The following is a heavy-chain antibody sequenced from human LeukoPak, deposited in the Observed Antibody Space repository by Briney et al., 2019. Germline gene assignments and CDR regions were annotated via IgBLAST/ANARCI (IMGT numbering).Heavy chain of an antibody. CDR2: IQYDGSIE. CDR3: ARDSCGSPSCFDY. J-gene: IGHJ4*02. Sequence: GGSLRLSCAASGFTFSSYGMHWVRQAPGRGLEWVAAIQYDGSIEYYADSVKGRFTISRDQSKNTLFLQVNSLRAEDTAVYYCARDSCGSPSCFDYWGRGTLVTVSS. CDR1: GFTFSSYG. D-gene: IGHD2-2*01. V-gene: IGHV3-33*01.